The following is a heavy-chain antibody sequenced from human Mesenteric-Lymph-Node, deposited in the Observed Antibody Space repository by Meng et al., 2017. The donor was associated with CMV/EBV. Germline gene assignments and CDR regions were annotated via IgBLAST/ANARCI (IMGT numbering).Heavy chain of an antibody. J-gene: IGHJ5*02. CDR2: MNPNSGNT. Sequence: ASVKVSCKASGYTFTSYDINWVRQATGQGLEWVGWMNPNSGNTGYAQKFQGRVTMTRNTSISTAYMELSSLRSEDTAVYYCARGISLGDPNWFDPWGQGTLVTVSS. CDR3: ARGISLGDPNWFDP. V-gene: IGHV1-8*01. CDR1: GYTFTSYD. D-gene: IGHD5-24*01.